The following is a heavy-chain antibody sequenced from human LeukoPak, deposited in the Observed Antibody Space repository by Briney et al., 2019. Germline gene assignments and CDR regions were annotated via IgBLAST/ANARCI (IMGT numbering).Heavy chain of an antibody. J-gene: IGHJ5*02. CDR3: ASAVRAHDTNWFDP. D-gene: IGHD1-1*01. CDR1: GYTFTGYY. CDR2: INPNSGGT. V-gene: IGHV1-2*02. Sequence: ASVKVSCKASGYTFTGYYMHWVRQAPEQGLEWMGWINPNSGGTNYAQKFQGRVTMTRDTSISTAYMELSRLRSDDTAVYYCASAVRAHDTNWFDPWGQGTLVTVSS.